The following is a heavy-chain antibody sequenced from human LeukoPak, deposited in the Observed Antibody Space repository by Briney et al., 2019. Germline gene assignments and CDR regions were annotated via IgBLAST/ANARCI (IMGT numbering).Heavy chain of an antibody. CDR1: GFTFSSYW. CDR3: ARVPSYDFWSGYYFRGASLQSFDY. CDR2: INSDGSST. J-gene: IGHJ4*02. Sequence: GGSLRPSCAASGFTFSSYWMHWVRQAPGKGLVWVSRINSDGSSTSYANSVKGRFTISRDNAKNTLYLQMNSLRAEDTAVYYCARVPSYDFWSGYYFRGASLQSFDYWGQGTLVTVSS. D-gene: IGHD3-3*01. V-gene: IGHV3-74*01.